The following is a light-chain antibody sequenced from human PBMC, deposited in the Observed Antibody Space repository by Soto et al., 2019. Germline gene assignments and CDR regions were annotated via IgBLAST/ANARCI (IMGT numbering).Light chain of an antibody. V-gene: IGLV1-47*01. CDR2: RNN. CDR1: SSNIGSNY. J-gene: IGLJ3*02. Sequence: QSVLTQPPSASGTPGQRATISCSGSSSNIGSNYVYWYQQLPGTAPKLLIYRNNQRPSGVPDRFSGSKSGTSASLAISGLRSEDEADYYCAAWDDTLSGSWVFGGGT. CDR3: AAWDDTLSGSWV.